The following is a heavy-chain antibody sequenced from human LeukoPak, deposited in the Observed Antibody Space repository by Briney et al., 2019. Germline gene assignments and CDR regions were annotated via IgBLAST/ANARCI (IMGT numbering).Heavy chain of an antibody. CDR3: AREGPGYDAFDI. CDR2: IYYSGST. CDR1: GGSISSYY. J-gene: IGHJ3*02. D-gene: IGHD3-10*01. V-gene: IGHV4-59*01. Sequence: SETLSLTCTVSGGSISSYYWSWIRQPPGKGLEWIGYIYYSGSTNYNPSLKSRVTISVDTSRNQFSLKLSSVTAADTAVYYCAREGPGYDAFDIWGQGTMVTVSS.